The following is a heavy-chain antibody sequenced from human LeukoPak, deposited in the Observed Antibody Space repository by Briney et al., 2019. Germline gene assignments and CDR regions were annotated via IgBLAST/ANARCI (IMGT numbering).Heavy chain of an antibody. CDR1: GYTFTSYG. V-gene: IGHV1-18*01. CDR3: ARDGEAYCSGGSCYQQTFDY. Sequence: ASVKVSCKASGYTFTSYGISWVRQAPGQGLEWMGWISAYNGNTNYAQKLQGRVTMTTDTSTSTAYMELRSLRSDDTAVYYCARDGEAYCSGGSCYQQTFDYWGQGTLVTVSS. CDR2: ISAYNGNT. D-gene: IGHD2-15*01. J-gene: IGHJ4*02.